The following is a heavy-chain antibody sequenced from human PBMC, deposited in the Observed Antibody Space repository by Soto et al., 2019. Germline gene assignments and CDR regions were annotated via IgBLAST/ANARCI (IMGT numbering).Heavy chain of an antibody. CDR2: ITTGGNA. CDR3: AREAAPYCSSTSCYDELWSWFDP. J-gene: IGHJ5*02. D-gene: IGHD2-2*01. V-gene: IGHV3-13*01. Sequence: GGSLRLSCAASGFSFSNHDMHWVRQPKGKGLEWVSGITTGGNAYFADSVKGRFSISRDNAKNSLYLQTSSLRAEDTAVYYCAREAAPYCSSTSCYDELWSWFDPSGQATLVTVSS. CDR1: GFSFSNHD.